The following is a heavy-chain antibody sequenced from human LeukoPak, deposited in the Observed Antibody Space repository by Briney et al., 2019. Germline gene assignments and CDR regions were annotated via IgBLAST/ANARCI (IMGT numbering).Heavy chain of an antibody. Sequence: GGSLRLSCAASGFTFSSYAMSWVRQAPGKGLDWVSGISGSGGSTYYADSVKGRFTISRDNSRNTLYLQMNSLTVEDTAVYYCATQVSGQWLTPDSGWGQGTLVTVSS. V-gene: IGHV3-23*01. J-gene: IGHJ4*02. CDR3: ATQVSGQWLTPDSG. CDR2: ISGSGGST. CDR1: GFTFSSYA. D-gene: IGHD6-19*01.